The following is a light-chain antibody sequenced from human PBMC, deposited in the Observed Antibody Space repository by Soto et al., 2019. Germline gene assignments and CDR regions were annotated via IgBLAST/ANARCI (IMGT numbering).Light chain of an antibody. CDR2: WAS. J-gene: IGKJ4*02. CDR1: QNVFYSSNNKNY. CDR3: PLSANLLRP. Sequence: PGCVCVNMGERATINCKSSQNVFYSSNNKNYLAWYQQKSGQPPRLLIYWASTRESGVPDRFSGSVSGTDFTLSIIGLQAEDASVYGLPLSANLLRPFPEGTKVDIK. V-gene: IGKV4-1*01.